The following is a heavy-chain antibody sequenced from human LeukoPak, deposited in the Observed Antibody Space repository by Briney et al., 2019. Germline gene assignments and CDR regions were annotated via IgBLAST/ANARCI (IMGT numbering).Heavy chain of an antibody. CDR1: GFTFTTYW. CDR2: IKQDGSEN. V-gene: IGHV3-7*04. J-gene: IGHJ6*02. Sequence: GGSLRLSCTASGFTFTTYWMIWVLQAPGKGLEWVASIKQDGSENSYVDSVRGRFSIFRDNGRNSLFLQMNSLRAEDTAVYFCVRGNPMDVWGQGTTVTVSS. CDR3: VRGNPMDV.